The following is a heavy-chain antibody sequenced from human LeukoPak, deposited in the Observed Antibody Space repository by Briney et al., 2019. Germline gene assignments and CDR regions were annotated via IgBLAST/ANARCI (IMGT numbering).Heavy chain of an antibody. Sequence: GGSLRLSCAASGFTFSSYNMNWVRQAPGKGLEWVSYISSSSSARYYADSVKGRFTISRDNSKNTLYLQMNSLRPDDTAVYYCVRGDRNSYFDYWGQGTLVTVSS. V-gene: IGHV3-48*01. D-gene: IGHD4-23*01. CDR3: VRGDRNSYFDY. J-gene: IGHJ4*02. CDR1: GFTFSSYN. CDR2: ISSSSSAR.